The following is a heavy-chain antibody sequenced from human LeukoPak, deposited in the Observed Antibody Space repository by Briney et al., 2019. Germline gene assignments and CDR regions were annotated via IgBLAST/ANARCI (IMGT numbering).Heavy chain of an antibody. CDR2: ISGSGGST. D-gene: IGHD3-10*01. V-gene: IGHV3-23*01. CDR1: GFTFSSYA. J-gene: IGHJ4*02. CDR3: AKKIPQFGAETGGFDY. Sequence: PGGSLRLSCAASGFTFSSYAMRWVRQAPRKGLEWVSAISGSGGSTYYADSVKGRFTISRDNSKNTLYLQMNSLRAEDTAVYYCAKKIPQFGAETGGFDYWGQGTLVTVSS.